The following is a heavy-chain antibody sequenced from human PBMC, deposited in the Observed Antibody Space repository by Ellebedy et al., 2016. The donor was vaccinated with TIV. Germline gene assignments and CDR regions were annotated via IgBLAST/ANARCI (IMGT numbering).Heavy chain of an antibody. J-gene: IGHJ6*02. D-gene: IGHD6-13*01. Sequence: SETLSLXCTVSGGSVSSGSYYWSWIRQPPGKGLEWIGYIYYSGSTNYNPSLKSRVTISVDTSKNQFSLKLSSVTAADTAFYYCARALAASDKVTYYFGMDVWGQGTTVTVSS. CDR2: IYYSGST. CDR3: ARALAASDKVTYYFGMDV. V-gene: IGHV4-61*01. CDR1: GGSVSSGSYY.